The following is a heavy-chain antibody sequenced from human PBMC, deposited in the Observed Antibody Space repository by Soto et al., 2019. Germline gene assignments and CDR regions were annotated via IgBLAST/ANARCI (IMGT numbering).Heavy chain of an antibody. D-gene: IGHD6-19*01. Sequence: ASVKVSCKASGYTFTSYGISWVRQAPGQGLEWMGWISAYNGNTNYAQKLQGRITVTTDTSTSTAYMELRSLRSDDTAVYYCARGRGYSSGWSYYYFDYWGQGTLVTVSS. CDR3: ARGRGYSSGWSYYYFDY. CDR2: ISAYNGNT. V-gene: IGHV1-18*01. CDR1: GYTFTSYG. J-gene: IGHJ4*02.